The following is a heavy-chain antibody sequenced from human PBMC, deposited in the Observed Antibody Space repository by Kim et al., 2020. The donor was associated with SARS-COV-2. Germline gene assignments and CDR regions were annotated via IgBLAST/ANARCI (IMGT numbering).Heavy chain of an antibody. Sequence: ASVKVSCKASGYTFTGYYMHWVRQAPGQGLEWMGWINPNSGGTNYAQKFQGWVTMTRDTSISTAYMELSRLRSDDTAVYYCARGAPHYYDSSGYLFDYWGQGTLVTVSS. CDR3: ARGAPHYYDSSGYLFDY. CDR2: INPNSGGT. J-gene: IGHJ4*02. D-gene: IGHD3-22*01. V-gene: IGHV1-2*04. CDR1: GYTFTGYY.